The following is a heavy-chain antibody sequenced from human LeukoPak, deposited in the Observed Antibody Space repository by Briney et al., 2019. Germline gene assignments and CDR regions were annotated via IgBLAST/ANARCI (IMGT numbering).Heavy chain of an antibody. CDR2: ISSSSSTI. D-gene: IGHD6-13*01. CDR3: ARGMYKAAAGTFFY. CDR1: GFTFSSYS. J-gene: IGHJ4*02. V-gene: IGHV3-48*01. Sequence: GGSLRLSCAASGFTFSSYSMNWVRQAPGKGLEWVSYISSSSSTIYYADSVKGRFTISRDNAKNSLYLQMNSLRAEDTAVYYCARGMYKAAAGTFFYWGQGTLVTVSS.